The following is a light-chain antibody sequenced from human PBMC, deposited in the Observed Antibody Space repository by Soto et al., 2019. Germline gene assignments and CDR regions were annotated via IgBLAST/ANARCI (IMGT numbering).Light chain of an antibody. CDR3: CSYAGTRTSWV. CDR2: ECT. V-gene: IGLV2-23*01. CDR1: SSDVGTFNL. J-gene: IGLJ1*01. Sequence: QSVLTQPASVSGFLGQSITMSCTGSSSDVGTFNLVSWFQQHPGKAPKLLIFECTKRPSGVSDRFSGSKSGNTASLTIYGLQAEDEADYHCCSYAGTRTSWVFGTGTKLTVL.